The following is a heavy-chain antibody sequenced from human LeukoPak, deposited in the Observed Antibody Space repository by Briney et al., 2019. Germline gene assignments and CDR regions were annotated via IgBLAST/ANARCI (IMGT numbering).Heavy chain of an antibody. CDR3: ATGSFDVLLWFGESRSI. CDR1: GYTLTELS. CDR2: FDPEEGET. D-gene: IGHD3-10*01. V-gene: IGHV1-24*01. Sequence: GASVKVSCKVSGYTLTELSMHWVRPAPGKGLEWMGGFDPEEGETIYAQKFQGRVTMTEDTSTDTAYMELSSLRSEDTAVYYCATGSFDVLLWFGESRSIWGQGTLVTVSS. J-gene: IGHJ4*02.